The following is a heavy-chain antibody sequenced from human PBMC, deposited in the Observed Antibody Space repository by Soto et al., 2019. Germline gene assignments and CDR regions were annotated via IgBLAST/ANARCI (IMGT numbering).Heavy chain of an antibody. V-gene: IGHV4-31*03. J-gene: IGHJ5*02. CDR3: ASYTVTTWGVWFDP. CDR1: GGSISSGGYY. Sequence: PSETLSLTCTVSGGSISSGGYYWSWIRQHPGKGLEWIGYIYYSGSTYYNPSLKSRVTISVDTSKNQFSLKLSSVTAADTAVYYCASYTVTTWGVWFDPWGQGTLVTVSS. CDR2: IYYSGST. D-gene: IGHD4-17*01.